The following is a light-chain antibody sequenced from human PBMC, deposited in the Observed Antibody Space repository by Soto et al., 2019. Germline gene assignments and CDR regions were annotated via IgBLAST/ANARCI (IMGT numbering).Light chain of an antibody. CDR1: QSLRATY. CDR2: GAS. J-gene: IGKJ1*01. CDR3: QQYVTSPRT. Sequence: EVVFTQSPDTLSFSPGETATLSCRASQSLRATYVAWYQQRPGRAPRLLIYGASFRATGIPARFSGRGSGTDFTLSISRLEPEDFAVYYCQQYVTSPRTFGQGTKVDIK. V-gene: IGKV3-20*01.